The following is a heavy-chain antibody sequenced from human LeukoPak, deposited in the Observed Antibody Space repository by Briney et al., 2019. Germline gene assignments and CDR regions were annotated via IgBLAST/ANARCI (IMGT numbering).Heavy chain of an antibody. J-gene: IGHJ4*02. CDR3: ARDYVYYDSSGPLGY. Sequence: ASVKVSYKASGYTFTSYGISWVRQAPGQGLEWMGWISAYNGNTNYAQKLQGRVTMTTDTSTSTAYMELRSLRSEDTAVYYCARDYVYYDSSGPLGYWGQGTLVTVSS. D-gene: IGHD3-22*01. V-gene: IGHV1-18*01. CDR2: ISAYNGNT. CDR1: GYTFTSYG.